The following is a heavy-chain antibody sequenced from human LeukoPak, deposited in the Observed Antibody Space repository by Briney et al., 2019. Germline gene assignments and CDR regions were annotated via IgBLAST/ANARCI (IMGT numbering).Heavy chain of an antibody. CDR3: AREMGSTIDY. CDR1: GGSISSYY. Sequence: TSETLSLTCTVSGGSISSYYWSWIRQPPGKGLEWIGYIYYSGSTNYNPSLKSRVTISVDTSKNQFSLKLSSVTAADTAVYYCAREMGSTIDYWGQGTLVTVSS. V-gene: IGHV4-59*01. CDR2: IYYSGST. J-gene: IGHJ4*02. D-gene: IGHD2/OR15-2a*01.